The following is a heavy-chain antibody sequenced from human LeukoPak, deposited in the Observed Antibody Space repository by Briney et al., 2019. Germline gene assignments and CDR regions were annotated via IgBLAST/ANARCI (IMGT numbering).Heavy chain of an antibody. J-gene: IGHJ4*03. CDR2: ISYSGST. V-gene: IGHV4-39*01. D-gene: IGHD6-25*01. CDR3: ARLDKGIKAAHFDY. CDR1: GGSISSSDFN. Sequence: SETLSLTCTVPGGSISSSDFNWGWIRQPPGKGLEWIGVISYSGSTYYNPSLKSRVTISVDTSKSHFSLKLSSVTAADTAIYYCARLDKGIKAAHFDYWGQGTTVTVSS.